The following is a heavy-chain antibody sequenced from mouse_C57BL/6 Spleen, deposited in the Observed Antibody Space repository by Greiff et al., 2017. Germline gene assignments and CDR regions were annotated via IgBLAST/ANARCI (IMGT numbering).Heavy chain of an antibody. D-gene: IGHD2-1*01. CDR1: GYAFSSSW. CDR3: AVYYGKRYYAMDY. J-gene: IGHJ4*01. CDR2: IYPGDGDT. Sequence: VQLQQSGPELVKPGASVKISCKASGYAFSSSWMNWVKQRPGKGLEWIGRIYPGDGDTNYNGKFKGKATLTADKSSSTAYMHLSSLTSEDSAVYFCAVYYGKRYYAMDYWGQGTSVTVSS. V-gene: IGHV1-82*01.